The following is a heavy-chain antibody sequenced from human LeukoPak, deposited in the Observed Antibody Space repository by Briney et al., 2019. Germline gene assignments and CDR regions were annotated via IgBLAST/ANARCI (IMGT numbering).Heavy chain of an antibody. V-gene: IGHV3-49*04. CDR3: TRGPIQLWIHNAMDV. D-gene: IGHD5-18*01. CDR1: GFTFGDHA. J-gene: IGHJ6*02. Sequence: PGGSLRLSCTTSGFTFGDHAMSWVRQAPGKGLEWVGFIRSRAYRGTTEYAASVKDRFIISREDSRNIAYLQMNSLRIEDTAVYYCTRGPIQLWIHNAMDVWGQGTTVTVSS. CDR2: IRSRAYRGTT.